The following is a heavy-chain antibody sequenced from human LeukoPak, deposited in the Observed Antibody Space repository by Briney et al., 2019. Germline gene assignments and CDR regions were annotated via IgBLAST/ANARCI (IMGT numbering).Heavy chain of an antibody. CDR1: GFTFSRYS. V-gene: IGHV3-30*16. D-gene: IGHD1-26*01. CDR3: ARDPYSGSYYAFDY. J-gene: IGHJ4*02. Sequence: GALRLSLAASGFTFSRYSIHWVRQGPGKGVGGGGGISYDGSNKYYADSVKGRFTISRDNSKNTLYLQMNSLRAEDTAVYYCARDPYSGSYYAFDYWGQGTLVTVSS. CDR2: ISYDGSNK.